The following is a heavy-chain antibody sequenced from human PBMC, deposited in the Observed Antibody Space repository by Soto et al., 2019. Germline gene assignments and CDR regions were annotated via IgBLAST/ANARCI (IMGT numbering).Heavy chain of an antibody. V-gene: IGHV4-39*01. CDR1: GGSISSSSYY. D-gene: IGHD4-17*01. J-gene: IGHJ4*02. CDR2: IYYSGST. Sequence: PSETLSLTCTVSGGSISSSSYYWGWIRQPPGKGLEWIGSIYYSGSTYYNPSLKSRVTISVDTSKNQFSLKLSSVTATDTAMYFCARHIYGDHDYFDSWGQGTLVTVSS. CDR3: ARHIYGDHDYFDS.